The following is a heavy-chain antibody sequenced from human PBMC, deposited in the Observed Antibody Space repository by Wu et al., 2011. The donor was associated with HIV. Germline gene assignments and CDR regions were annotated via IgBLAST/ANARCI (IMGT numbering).Heavy chain of an antibody. Sequence: QVQLVQSGAEVKKPGASVKVSCKASGYTFTSYDINWVRQATGQGLEWMGWMNPNSGNTGYAQKFQGRVTMTTDTFTNTAYMDLRSLRSDDTAVYYCARDPRKWLRLGDYYYGMDVWAKGPRSPSP. D-gene: IGHD5-12*01. CDR2: MNPNSGNT. V-gene: IGHV1-8*02. CDR1: GYTFTSYD. J-gene: IGHJ6*02. CDR3: ARDPRKWLRLGDYYYGMDV.